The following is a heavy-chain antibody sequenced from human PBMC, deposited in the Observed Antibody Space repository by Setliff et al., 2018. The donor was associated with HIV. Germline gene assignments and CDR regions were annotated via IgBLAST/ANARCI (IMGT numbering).Heavy chain of an antibody. CDR2: FYYSGST. J-gene: IGHJ4*02. CDR3: ARSLTKQLVLGTSREYYFDS. D-gene: IGHD6-13*01. V-gene: IGHV4-39*07. CDR1: GGSISSSNYY. Sequence: SETLSLTCAVSGGSISSSNYYWVWIRQPPGKELEWIGSFYYSGSTKYSPSLKSRVSISLDPSTKQVSLRLRSVTAADTAVYYCARSLTKQLVLGTSREYYFDSWGLGALVTVSS.